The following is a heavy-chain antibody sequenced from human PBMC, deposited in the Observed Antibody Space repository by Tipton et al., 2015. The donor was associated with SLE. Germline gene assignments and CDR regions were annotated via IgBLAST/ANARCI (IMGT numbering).Heavy chain of an antibody. CDR2: ISWNSGTI. CDR1: GFTFGNYW. Sequence: SLRLSCAASGFTFGNYWMSWVRQAPGKGLEWVSGISWNSGTIRYADSVKGRFTISRDNTKNSLYLQMNSLRTEDTAFYYCVRSSQHTFGDYPYYFDYWGHGTLVTVSS. V-gene: IGHV3-9*01. J-gene: IGHJ4*01. D-gene: IGHD2-21*01. CDR3: VRSSQHTFGDYPYYFDY.